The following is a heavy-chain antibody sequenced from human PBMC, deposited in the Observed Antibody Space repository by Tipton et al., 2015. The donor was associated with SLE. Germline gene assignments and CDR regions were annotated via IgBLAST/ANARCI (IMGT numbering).Heavy chain of an antibody. V-gene: IGHV4-39*01. J-gene: IGHJ4*02. D-gene: IGHD3-22*01. CDR1: GGYTSSSSYY. CDR2: IYSSGTT. CDR3: ASRDTYSYDSSGYPGLFDS. Sequence: TLSLTCTVSGGYTSSSSYYWGWVRQPPGKGLEWIASIYSSGTTYNNPSLKSRLTISVDTSKNQFSLKMSSVTAADTAVYYCASRDTYSYDSSGYPGLFDSWGQGILVTVSS.